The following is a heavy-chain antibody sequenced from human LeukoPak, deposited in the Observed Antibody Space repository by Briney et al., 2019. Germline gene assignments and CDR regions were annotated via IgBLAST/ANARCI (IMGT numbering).Heavy chain of an antibody. CDR1: GFSFSSYW. V-gene: IGHV3-74*01. Sequence: PGGSLRLSCAASGFSFSSYWMHWVRQAPGKGLVWVSRINSDGTSTSYADSVKGRFTISRDNAKNTLHLQMNSLRAEDTAVYYCARDGEYRSEIDIDYWGQGTLVTVSS. CDR3: ARDGEYRSEIDIDY. D-gene: IGHD2/OR15-2a*01. J-gene: IGHJ4*02. CDR2: INSDGTST.